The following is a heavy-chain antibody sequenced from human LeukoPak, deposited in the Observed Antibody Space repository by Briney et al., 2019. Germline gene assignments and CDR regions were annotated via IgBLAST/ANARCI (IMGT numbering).Heavy chain of an antibody. CDR2: ISYSGNNY. Sequence: PGGSLRLSCAASGFTLSSYVMHWVRQAPGEGLQWVAFISYSGNNYYYADSVKGRFIISRDDSKNTLYVEMNSLRLDDTAIYYCARGPPTSRSGAHFDYWGQGSLVTVSP. CDR1: GFTLSSYV. J-gene: IGHJ4*02. D-gene: IGHD5-12*01. V-gene: IGHV3-30*03. CDR3: ARGPPTSRSGAHFDY.